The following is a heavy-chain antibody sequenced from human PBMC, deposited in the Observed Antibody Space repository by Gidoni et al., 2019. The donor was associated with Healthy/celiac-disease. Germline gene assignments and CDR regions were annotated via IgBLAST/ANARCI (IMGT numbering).Heavy chain of an antibody. Sequence: VRSKSMDWVRQAPGKGLEWVSYISSSSSTIYYADSVKGRFTISRDNAKNSLYLQMNSLRDEDTAVYYCARDQPWYPAAILMNYYYYGMDVWGQGTTVTVSS. V-gene: IGHV3-48*02. CDR2: ISSSSSTI. D-gene: IGHD2-2*02. J-gene: IGHJ6*02. CDR1: VRSKS. CDR3: ARDQPWYPAAILMNYYYYGMDV.